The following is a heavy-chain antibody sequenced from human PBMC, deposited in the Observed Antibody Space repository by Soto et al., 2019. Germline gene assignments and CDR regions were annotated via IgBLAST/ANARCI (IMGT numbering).Heavy chain of an antibody. CDR2: INPNSGGT. V-gene: IGHV1-2*04. D-gene: IGHD3-16*01. CDR1: GYSFTGHY. Sequence: QVRLVQSGPEVRKPGASVKISCEASGYSFTGHYLHWVRQAPGHGLEWMCWINPNSGGTNYAQKFQDWISITRDKALITVYMDLSSLRSEDMAMYYCAKSDGAEENDAFYIWGQGTMIAFS. CDR3: AKSDGAEENDAFYI. J-gene: IGHJ3*02.